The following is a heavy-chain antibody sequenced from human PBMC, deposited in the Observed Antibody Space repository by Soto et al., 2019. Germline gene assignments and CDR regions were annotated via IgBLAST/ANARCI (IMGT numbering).Heavy chain of an antibody. V-gene: IGHV3-23*01. CDR2: ISGSGGST. D-gene: IGHD3-10*01. Sequence: EVQLLESGGGLVQPGGSLRLSCAASGFTFSSYAMSWVRQAPGKGLEWVSAISGSGGSTYYADSVKGRFTISRDNSKTTLYLQMNSLRAADTAVYYCAKDGRLWVGEVSDAFDIWGQGTIVTVSS. J-gene: IGHJ3*02. CDR3: AKDGRLWVGEVSDAFDI. CDR1: GFTFSSYA.